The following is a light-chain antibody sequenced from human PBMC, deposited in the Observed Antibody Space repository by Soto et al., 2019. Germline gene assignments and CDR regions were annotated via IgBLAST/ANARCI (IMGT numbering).Light chain of an antibody. V-gene: IGKV1-5*03. J-gene: IGKJ1*01. CDR2: KAS. CDR1: QSIGDL. Sequence: DIQMPQAPSRQSASVEDRVTITCRASQSIGDLLAWYQQKPGEAPKLLIYKASYLESGVPSRFSGSGSGTEFNLTISSLQPEDLATYYCQHYSAFSVTFGQGTKVDIK. CDR3: QHYSAFSVT.